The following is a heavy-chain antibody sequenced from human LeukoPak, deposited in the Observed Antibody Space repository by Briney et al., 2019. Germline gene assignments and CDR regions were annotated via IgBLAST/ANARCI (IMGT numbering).Heavy chain of an antibody. V-gene: IGHV1-69*13. J-gene: IGHJ1*01. Sequence: SVKVSCKASGGTFSSYAISWVRQAPRQGLEWMGGIIPIFGTANYAQKFQGRVTITADESTSTAYMELSSLRSEDTAVYYCARGSGTTEYFQHWGQGTLVTVSS. CDR1: GGTFSSYA. CDR2: IIPIFGTA. CDR3: ARGSGTTEYFQH. D-gene: IGHD1-7*01.